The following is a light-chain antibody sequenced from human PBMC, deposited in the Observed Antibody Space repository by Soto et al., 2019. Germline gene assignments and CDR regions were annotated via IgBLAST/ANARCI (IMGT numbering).Light chain of an antibody. CDR2: EVS. CDR1: SSDVGGYNY. V-gene: IGLV2-14*01. J-gene: IGLJ3*02. CDR3: SSYTSSSTLV. Sequence: QSVLTQPASVSGSPGQSITISCTGTSSDVGGYNYVSWYQQHPGKAPKLMIYEVSNRPSGVSNRFSGSKSGNTASLTISGLQAEDEADYYCSSYTSSSTLVFGEGTKVTVL.